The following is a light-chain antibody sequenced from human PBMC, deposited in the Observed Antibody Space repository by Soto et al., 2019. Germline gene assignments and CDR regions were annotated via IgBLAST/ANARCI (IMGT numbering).Light chain of an antibody. CDR1: SSNIGSNT. V-gene: IGLV1-44*01. CDR2: ENN. CDR3: AAWDDSLSAL. Sequence: QSVLTQPPSASGTPGQSVTISCSGSSSNIGSNTVTWYQQLPGTAPILLIYENNQRPSGVPDRFSGSKSGTSASLAISGLRSEDEADYYCAAWDDSLSALFGGGTKLTVL. J-gene: IGLJ2*01.